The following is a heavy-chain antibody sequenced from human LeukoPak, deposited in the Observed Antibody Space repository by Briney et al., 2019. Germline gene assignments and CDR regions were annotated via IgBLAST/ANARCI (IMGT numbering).Heavy chain of an antibody. V-gene: IGHV1-69*13. Sequence: SVKVSCKASGYTFTSYAMNWVRQAPGQGLEWMGGIIPIFGTANYAQKFQGRVTITADESTSTAYMELSSLRSEDTAVYYCQVSYYDSSGYPYGMDVWGQGTTVTVSS. J-gene: IGHJ6*02. CDR2: IIPIFGTA. D-gene: IGHD3-22*01. CDR3: QVSYYDSSGYPYGMDV. CDR1: GYTFTSYA.